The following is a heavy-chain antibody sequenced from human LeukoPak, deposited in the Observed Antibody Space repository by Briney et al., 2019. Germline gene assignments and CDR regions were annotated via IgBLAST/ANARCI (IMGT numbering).Heavy chain of an antibody. CDR2: IYSGGST. V-gene: IGHV3-66*01. J-gene: IGHJ1*01. D-gene: IGHD2-21*01. CDR1: GFTVSSNY. Sequence: PGGSLRLSCAASGFTVSSNYMNWVRQAPGKGLEWVSIIYSGGSTYYADSVKGRFIISRDNSNNTLYLQMNSLRAEDTAVYYCAKDLAYCGGDCYSEYFQHWGQGTLVTVSS. CDR3: AKDLAYCGGDCYSEYFQH.